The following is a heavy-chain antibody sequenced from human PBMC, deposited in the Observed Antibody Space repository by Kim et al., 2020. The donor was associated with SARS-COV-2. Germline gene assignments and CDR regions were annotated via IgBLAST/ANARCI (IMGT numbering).Heavy chain of an antibody. CDR2: T. CDR3: ARSGGGSSSDY. J-gene: IGHJ4*02. V-gene: IGHV4-31*02. Sequence: TYYNPSLKSRVTISVDTSKNQFSLKLSSVTAADTAVYYCARSGGGSSSDYWGQGTLVTVSS. D-gene: IGHD2-15*01.